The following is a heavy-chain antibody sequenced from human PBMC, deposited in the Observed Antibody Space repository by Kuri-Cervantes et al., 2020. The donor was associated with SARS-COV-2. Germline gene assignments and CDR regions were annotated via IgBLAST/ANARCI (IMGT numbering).Heavy chain of an antibody. Sequence: SVKVSCKASGYTFTSYDINWVRQATGQGLEWMGGIIPMFGTADYAQKFQGKVTITADESTSTVYMELTSLKSDDTAVYYCARDFDYLYYDFWSGYYTGSYYYYMDVWGKGTTVTVSS. V-gene: IGHV1-69*13. D-gene: IGHD3-3*01. J-gene: IGHJ6*03. CDR1: GYTFTSYD. CDR2: IIPMFGTA. CDR3: ARDFDYLYYDFWSGYYTGSYYYYMDV.